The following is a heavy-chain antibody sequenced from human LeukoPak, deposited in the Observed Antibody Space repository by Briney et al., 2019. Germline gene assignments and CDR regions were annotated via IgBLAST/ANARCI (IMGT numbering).Heavy chain of an antibody. Sequence: GGSLRLSCAASGFTFSDYYMSWIRQAPGKGLEWVSYISSSGSTIYYADSVKGRFTISRDNAKNSLYLQMNSLRAEDTAVYYCARAEGSITISRMDVWGQGTTVTVSS. J-gene: IGHJ6*02. CDR1: GFTFSDYY. V-gene: IGHV3-11*01. CDR3: ARAEGSITISRMDV. D-gene: IGHD3-3*01. CDR2: ISSSGSTI.